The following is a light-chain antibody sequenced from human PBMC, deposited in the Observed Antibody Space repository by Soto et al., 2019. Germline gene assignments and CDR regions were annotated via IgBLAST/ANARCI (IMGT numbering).Light chain of an antibody. Sequence: DIQLTQPPSFLSASIGDRVTITCRASQGIGTYLAWYQQKPGKAPRLLIYAASTLQSGVPSRFSGSGSGTEFTLTISSLQPEDFATYYCQQVDSYPVTFGGGTKVEIK. CDR2: AAS. V-gene: IGKV1-9*01. CDR1: QGIGTY. CDR3: QQVDSYPVT. J-gene: IGKJ4*01.